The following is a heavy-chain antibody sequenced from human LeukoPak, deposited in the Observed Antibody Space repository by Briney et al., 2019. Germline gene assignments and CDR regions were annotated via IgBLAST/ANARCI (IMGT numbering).Heavy chain of an antibody. CDR2: INGDGSNS. CDR1: GFTFTTYW. V-gene: IGHV3-74*01. CDR3: ARTSPTSHFDF. J-gene: IGHJ4*02. D-gene: IGHD3-16*01. Sequence: PGGSLRLSCVASGFTFTTYWMHWLRQAPGKGLVWVSRINGDGSNSNYADSVKDRFTISRDNARNTLYLQMNGLRAEDTALYYCARTSPTSHFDFWGQGTLVTVSS.